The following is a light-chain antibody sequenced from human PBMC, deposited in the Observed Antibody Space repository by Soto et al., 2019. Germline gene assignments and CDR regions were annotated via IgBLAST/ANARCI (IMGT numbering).Light chain of an antibody. CDR2: EVS. CDR1: SSDVGVANL. CDR3: CSYAKRRWL. J-gene: IGLJ3*02. V-gene: IGLV2-23*02. Sequence: QSALTQPASVSGSPGQSITISCTGSSSDVGVANLVSWYQQHPGKAPKLIIYEVSQRPSGVSNRFSGSKSGNTASLTISGLQADDGGYYYCCSYAKRRWLCGAGTKVNVL.